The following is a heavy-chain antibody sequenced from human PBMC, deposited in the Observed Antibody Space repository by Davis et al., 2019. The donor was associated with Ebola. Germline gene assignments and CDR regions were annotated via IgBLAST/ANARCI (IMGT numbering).Heavy chain of an antibody. CDR1: GYSFTSYW. CDR3: ARPVAARVADAFDI. Sequence: GESLKISCKGSGYSFTSYWIVWVRQMPGKGLECMGIIFPGDSDTRYSPSFQGQVTISADKSISTAYLQWSSLKASDTAMYYCARPVAARVADAFDIWGQGAMVTVSS. CDR2: IFPGDSDT. V-gene: IGHV5-51*01. J-gene: IGHJ3*02. D-gene: IGHD6-19*01.